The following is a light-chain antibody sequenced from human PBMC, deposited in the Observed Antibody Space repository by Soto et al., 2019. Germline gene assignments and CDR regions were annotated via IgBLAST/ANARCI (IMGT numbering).Light chain of an antibody. V-gene: IGLV2-14*01. Sequence: QSARTQPASVSGSPGQSITISCNGTSSDVGGYKYVSWYQQYPGKVPKLMIYEVSYRPSGVSNRFSGSKYGNTASLIISGLRYEDEADYYCSSYTSTNTLVFGGGTKLTVL. CDR2: EVS. J-gene: IGLJ3*02. CDR3: SSYTSTNTLV. CDR1: SSDVGGYKY.